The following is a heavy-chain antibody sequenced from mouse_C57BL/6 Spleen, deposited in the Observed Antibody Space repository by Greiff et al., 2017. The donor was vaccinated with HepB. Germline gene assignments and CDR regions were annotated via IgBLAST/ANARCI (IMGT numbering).Heavy chain of an antibody. CDR2: IDPSDSYT. V-gene: IGHV1-69*01. CDR1: GYTFTSYW. D-gene: IGHD3-3*01. CDR3: ARRPGGRDWYVDV. J-gene: IGHJ1*03. Sequence: QVQLQQPGAELVMPGASVKLSCKASGYTFTSYWMHWVKQRPGQGLEWIGEIDPSDSYTNYNQKFKGKSTLTVDKSSSTAYMQLSSLTSEDSAVYYCARRPGGRDWYVDVWGTGTTVTVSS.